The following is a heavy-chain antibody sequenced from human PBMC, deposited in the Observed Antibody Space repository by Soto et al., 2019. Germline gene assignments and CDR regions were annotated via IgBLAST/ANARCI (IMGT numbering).Heavy chain of an antibody. V-gene: IGHV4-59*12. CDR1: DGSITVYY. Sequence: PSVLLSRACTVADGSITVYYWSWIRQSPRQGLEWIGYVYDNGRPYYSPSLKSRVTISADTSKNQISLKLTSVTAADSAFYFSARIPWEQRSRDYWARGIVVTVSS. D-gene: IGHD1-1*01. J-gene: IGHJ4*02. CDR3: ARIPWEQRSRDY. CDR2: VYDNGRP.